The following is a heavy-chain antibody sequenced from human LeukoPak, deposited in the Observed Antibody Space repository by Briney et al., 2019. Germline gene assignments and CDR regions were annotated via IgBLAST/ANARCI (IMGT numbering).Heavy chain of an antibody. Sequence: RASVKVSCKASGYTFTGYYMHWVRQAPGQGLEWMGWINPNSGGTSYAQKFQGRVTMTRDTSISTAYMELSRLRSDDTAVYYCARVSCSSTSCYYDYWGQGTLVTVSS. CDR2: INPNSGGT. CDR3: ARVSCSSTSCYYDY. D-gene: IGHD2-2*01. V-gene: IGHV1-2*02. CDR1: GYTFTGYY. J-gene: IGHJ4*02.